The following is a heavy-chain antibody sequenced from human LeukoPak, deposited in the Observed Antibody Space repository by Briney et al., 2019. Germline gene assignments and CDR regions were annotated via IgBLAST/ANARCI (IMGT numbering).Heavy chain of an antibody. V-gene: IGHV3-21*01. CDR1: GFTFSSYS. CDR2: ISSSSSYI. J-gene: IGHJ4*02. Sequence: GGSPRLSCAASGFTFSSYSMNWVRQAPGKGLEWVSSISSSSSYIYYADSVKGRFTISRDNAKNSLYLQMNSLRAEDTAVYYCARGSDRGTVVPASALVTRTKYYFDYWGQGTLVTVSS. CDR3: ARGSDRGTVVPASALVTRTKYYFDY. D-gene: IGHD2-2*01.